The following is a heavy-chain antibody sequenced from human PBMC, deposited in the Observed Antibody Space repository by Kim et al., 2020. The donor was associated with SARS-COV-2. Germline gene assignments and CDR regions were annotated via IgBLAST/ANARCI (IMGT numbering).Heavy chain of an antibody. J-gene: IGHJ6*03. Sequence: GGSLRLSCVASGFPFSNYAFNWVRQAPGKGLKWVAYISRSGGAIYYADSVKGRFTISRDSAKNLLFLQMNSLRPDDTAVYYCARALGDYYYMDVWGKGTT. CDR1: GFPFSNYA. D-gene: IGHD3-10*01. CDR2: ISRSGGAI. V-gene: IGHV3-48*03. CDR3: ARALGDYYYMDV.